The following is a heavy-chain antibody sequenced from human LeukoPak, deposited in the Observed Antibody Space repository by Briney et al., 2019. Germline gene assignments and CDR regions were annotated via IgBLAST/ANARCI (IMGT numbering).Heavy chain of an antibody. CDR3: ARVGSGGAWFDF. CDR1: SGSITGYY. D-gene: IGHD6-19*01. CDR2: VYATGTT. Sequence: SETLSLTCTVSSGSITGYYWSWIRQPPGKGLEWIGYVYATGTTNYNPSLKTRATIPIDTSKNQLSLTLTSVTAADTAVYYCARVGSGGAWFDFWGQGTLVSVSS. J-gene: IGHJ4*02. V-gene: IGHV4-59*01.